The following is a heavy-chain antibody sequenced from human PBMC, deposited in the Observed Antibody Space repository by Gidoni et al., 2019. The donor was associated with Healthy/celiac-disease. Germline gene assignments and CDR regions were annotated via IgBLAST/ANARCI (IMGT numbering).Heavy chain of an antibody. CDR1: GGSISSYY. CDR3: ARGGRYCSGGSCYSGWFDP. Sequence: QVQLQESGPGLVKPSETLSLTCTVSGGSISSYYWSWLRQPPGKGLEWIGYIYYRGSTNYNPSLKSRVTISVDTSKNQFSLKLSSVTAADTAVYYCARGGRYCSGGSCYSGWFDPWGQGTLVTVSS. J-gene: IGHJ5*02. CDR2: IYYRGST. D-gene: IGHD2-15*01. V-gene: IGHV4-59*01.